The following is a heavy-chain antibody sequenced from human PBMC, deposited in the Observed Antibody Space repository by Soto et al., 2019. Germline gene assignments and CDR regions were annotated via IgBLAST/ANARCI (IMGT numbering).Heavy chain of an antibody. J-gene: IGHJ4*02. CDR3: ARQEGNSRRYCSGNACYYFDY. CDR1: GGSISSYY. V-gene: IGHV4-59*08. CDR2: IYDSGST. D-gene: IGHD2-15*01. Sequence: SETLSLTCTVSGGSISSYYWSWIRQPPGKGLEWIGYIYDSGSTNYNPSLKSRVTISVDTSKKQFSLKLSSVTAADTAVYYCARQEGNSRRYCSGNACYYFDYWGQGTLVTVSS.